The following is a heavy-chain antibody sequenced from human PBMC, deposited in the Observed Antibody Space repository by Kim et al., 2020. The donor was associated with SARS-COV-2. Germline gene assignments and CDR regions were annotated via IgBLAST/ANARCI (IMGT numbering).Heavy chain of an antibody. CDR2: IYPGDSDT. V-gene: IGHV5-51*01. CDR3: ARLSGSYYDSNKQYYFDY. Sequence: GESLKISCKGSGYSFTSYWIGWVRQMPGKGLEWMGIIYPGDSDTRYSPSFQGQVTISADKSISTAYLQWSSLKASDTAMYYCARLSGSYYDSNKQYYFDYWGQGTLVTVSS. D-gene: IGHD3-22*01. CDR1: GYSFTSYW. J-gene: IGHJ4*02.